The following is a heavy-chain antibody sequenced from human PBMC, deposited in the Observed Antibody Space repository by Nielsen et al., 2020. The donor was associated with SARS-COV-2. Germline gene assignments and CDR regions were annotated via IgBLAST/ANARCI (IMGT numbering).Heavy chain of an antibody. D-gene: IGHD3-22*01. Sequence: GGSLRLSCAASGFTFSSYAMTWVRQAPGKGLEWVSSISVSGRSTFYADSVKGRFTISRDNSKNTLYLQMNSLRAEDTAIYYCAKAGGPIYDTSGSFDSWGQGTLVTVSS. CDR2: ISVSGRST. J-gene: IGHJ4*02. V-gene: IGHV3-23*01. CDR1: GFTFSSYA. CDR3: AKAGGPIYDTSGSFDS.